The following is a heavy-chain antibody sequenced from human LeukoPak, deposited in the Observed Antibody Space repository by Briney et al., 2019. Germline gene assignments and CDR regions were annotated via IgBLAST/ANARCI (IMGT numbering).Heavy chain of an antibody. CDR2: INPSGGST. V-gene: IGHV1-46*01. D-gene: IGHD3-10*01. J-gene: IGHJ6*03. CDR1: GYTFTSYY. CDR3: ARGGGITMVRGVNFPSYYYYMDV. Sequence: ASVKVSYKASGYTFTSYYMHWVRQAPGQGLEWMGIINPSGGSTNYAQKFQGRVTMTRDTSTNTVYMELSSLRSEDTAVYYCARGGGITMVRGVNFPSYYYYMDVWGKGTTVTISS.